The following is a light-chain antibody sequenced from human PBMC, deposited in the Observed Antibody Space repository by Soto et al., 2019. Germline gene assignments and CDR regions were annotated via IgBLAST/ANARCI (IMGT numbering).Light chain of an antibody. CDR3: SSYTSSSTGV. J-gene: IGLJ1*01. V-gene: IGLV2-14*02. Sequence: QSVLTQPASVSGSPGQSITISCTGTSSDVGSYNLVSWYQQHPGKAPKLMIYEGSKRPSGVSNRFSGSKSGNTASLTISGLQAEDEADYYCSSYTSSSTGVFGTGTKLTVL. CDR1: SSDVGSYNL. CDR2: EGS.